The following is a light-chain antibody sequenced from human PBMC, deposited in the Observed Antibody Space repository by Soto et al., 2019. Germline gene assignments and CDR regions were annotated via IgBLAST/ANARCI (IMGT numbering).Light chain of an antibody. CDR2: STS. Sequence: DIQMTQSPSSLSASVRDRVTITCRASQIISNALNWYQRKPGKAPEFLIYSTSNLQSGVPSRFSGSGSGTDFTLTISSLQPEDFATYYCQQSYRTPYTFGQGTKLEIK. CDR3: QQSYRTPYT. V-gene: IGKV1-39*01. J-gene: IGKJ2*01. CDR1: QIISNA.